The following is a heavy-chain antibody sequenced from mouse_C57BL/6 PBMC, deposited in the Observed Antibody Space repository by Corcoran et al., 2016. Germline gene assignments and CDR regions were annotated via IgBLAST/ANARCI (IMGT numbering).Heavy chain of an antibody. J-gene: IGHJ3*01. D-gene: IGHD1-1*01. CDR1: GYTFTDYY. CDR2: INPNNGGT. Sequence: EVQLQQSGPELVKPGASVKISCKASGYTFTDYYMNWVKQSHGESLEWIGDINPNNGGTSYNQKFKGKATLTVDKSSSTAYMELRSLTSEDSAVYYCARSDYGSSYVAWFAYWGQGTLVTVSA. CDR3: ARSDYGSSYVAWFAY. V-gene: IGHV1-26*01.